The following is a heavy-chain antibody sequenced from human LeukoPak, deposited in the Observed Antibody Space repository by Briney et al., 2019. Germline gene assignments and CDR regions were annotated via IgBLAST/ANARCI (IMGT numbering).Heavy chain of an antibody. Sequence: QSGGSLILSCAASGFTFSNYWMHWVRQAPGKGLVWVSGISWNSGSIGYADSVKGRFTISRDNAKNSLYLQMNSLRAEDTALYYCAKGSQHVDTAMGNFDYWGQGTLVTVSS. D-gene: IGHD5-18*01. CDR1: GFTFSNYW. V-gene: IGHV3-9*01. CDR2: ISWNSGSI. CDR3: AKGSQHVDTAMGNFDY. J-gene: IGHJ4*02.